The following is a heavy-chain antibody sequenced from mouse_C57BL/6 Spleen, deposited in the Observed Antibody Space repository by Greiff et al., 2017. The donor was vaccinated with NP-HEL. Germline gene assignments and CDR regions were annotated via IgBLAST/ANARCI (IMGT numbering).Heavy chain of an antibody. J-gene: IGHJ2*01. CDR1: GFNIKNTY. V-gene: IGHV14-3*01. D-gene: IGHD2-5*01. CDR2: IDPANGNT. Sequence: EVKLVESVAELVRPGASVKLSCTASGFNIKNTYMHWVKQRPEQGLEWIGRIDPANGNTKYAPKFQGKATITADTSSNTAYLQLSSLTSEDTAIYYCASSYYSNPYFDYWGQGTTLTVSS. CDR3: ASSYYSNPYFDY.